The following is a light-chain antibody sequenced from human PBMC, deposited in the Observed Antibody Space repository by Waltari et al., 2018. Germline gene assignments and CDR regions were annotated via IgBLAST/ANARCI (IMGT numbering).Light chain of an antibody. Sequence: EIVLTQSPHPLSLSPGKKVTPPCTASESVTSGYIAWHQQRPGQAPRLLIFGASRRATGIPDRFDASGSGTDFTLTIDRLEPEDSAVYYCHQYGRSPRTFGHGTKVEIK. CDR3: HQYGRSPRT. CDR1: ESVTSGY. J-gene: IGKJ1*01. V-gene: IGKV3-20*01. CDR2: GAS.